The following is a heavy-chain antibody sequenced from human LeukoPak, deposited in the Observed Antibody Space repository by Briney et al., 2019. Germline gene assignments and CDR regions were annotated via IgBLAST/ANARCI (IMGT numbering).Heavy chain of an antibody. J-gene: IGHJ4*02. CDR2: IQYDGSNK. V-gene: IGHV3-30*12. Sequence: GGSLRLSCAASGLSFSSYGMHWVRQAPGKGLEWVAFIQYDGSNKFYADSVKGRFTISRDNSKNTLYLQMNSLRAEDTAVYYCARGHTAVTRHFDFWGQGTLVTVSS. D-gene: IGHD4-17*01. CDR1: GLSFSSYG. CDR3: ARGHTAVTRHFDF.